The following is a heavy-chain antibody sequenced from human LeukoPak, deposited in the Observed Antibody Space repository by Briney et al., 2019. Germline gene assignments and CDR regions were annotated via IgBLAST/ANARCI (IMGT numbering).Heavy chain of an antibody. D-gene: IGHD2-2*01. CDR3: ARSGYCSSSSRYRESDGLDF. CDR1: GYNFISYG. Sequence: ASVKVSCKASGYNFISYGVSWVRQAPGQGLEWMGWVSTYNGNTNYAQNLQYRVTMTTDPATSTAYMELTNLRSGDTAVYYCARSGYCSSSSRYRESDGLDFWGQGTMVTVSS. CDR2: VSTYNGNT. J-gene: IGHJ3*01. V-gene: IGHV1-18*01.